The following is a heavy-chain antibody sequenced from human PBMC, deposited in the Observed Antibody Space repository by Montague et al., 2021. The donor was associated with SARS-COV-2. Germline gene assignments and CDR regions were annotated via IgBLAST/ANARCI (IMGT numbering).Heavy chain of an antibody. CDR1: GGSISSYY. CDR3: ARVRGNTIFGVVIISAFDI. CDR2: IYYSGST. Sequence: SETLSLTYTVSGGSISSYYRSWIRQPPGKGLEWIGYIYYSGSTNYNPSLKSRVTISVDTSKNQFSLRLSSVTAADTAAYYCARVRGNTIFGVVIISAFDIWGQGTMVTVSS. V-gene: IGHV4-59*01. D-gene: IGHD3-3*01. J-gene: IGHJ3*02.